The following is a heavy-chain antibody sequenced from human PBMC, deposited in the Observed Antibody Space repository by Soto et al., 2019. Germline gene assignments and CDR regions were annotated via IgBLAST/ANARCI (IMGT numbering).Heavy chain of an antibody. CDR2: LSGSGTST. CDR3: AKATTNGGWFNPFDS. V-gene: IGHV3-23*01. CDR1: GFSFVNYA. Sequence: GGSLRLSCAASGFSFVNYAMNWVRQAPGKGLEWVSGLSGSGTSTYYADSVKGRFTISRDNSRDTLFLQMNSLTADDTAVYYCAKATTNGGWFNPFDSWGQGALVTISS. D-gene: IGHD6-19*01. J-gene: IGHJ4*02.